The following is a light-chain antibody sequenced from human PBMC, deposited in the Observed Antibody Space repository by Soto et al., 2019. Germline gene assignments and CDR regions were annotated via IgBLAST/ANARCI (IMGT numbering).Light chain of an antibody. CDR3: QQCVNWPLLT. CDR1: QSVSTS. Sequence: EIVLTQSPATLSLSPGETATLSCRASQSVSTSLAWYQQKPGQAPRLLIYDASDRASGIPARFSGSGSGTDFTLTISSLEPEDFAVYYCQQCVNWPLLTLGGGTKVELK. J-gene: IGKJ4*01. V-gene: IGKV3-11*01. CDR2: DAS.